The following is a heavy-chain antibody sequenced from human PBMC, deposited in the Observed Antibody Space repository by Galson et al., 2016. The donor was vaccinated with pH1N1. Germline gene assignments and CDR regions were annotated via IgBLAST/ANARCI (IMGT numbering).Heavy chain of an antibody. CDR1: GASVTSRSHY. D-gene: IGHD6-13*01. V-gene: IGHV4-39*01. J-gene: IGHJ4*02. CDR2: IHSSGSS. CDR3: ASRGSSFWVF. Sequence: LSLTCTVSGASVTSRSHYWDWLRQPPGKGLEWLGNIHSSGSSYYNPSLKSRVSISVDTSKNQFSLHVRSVTAADTAVYYCASRGSSFWVFWGQGTLATVSS.